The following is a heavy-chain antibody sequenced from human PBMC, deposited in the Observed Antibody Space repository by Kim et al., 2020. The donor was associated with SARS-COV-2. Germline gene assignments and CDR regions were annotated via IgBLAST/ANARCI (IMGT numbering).Heavy chain of an antibody. CDR3: ARSRSKWLLNPYHFDY. D-gene: IGHD2-2*02. J-gene: IGHJ4*02. Sequence: PSLKSRVTISIDTPENQFSLKLSSVTAADTAVYYCARSRSKWLLNPYHFDYWGRGTLVTVSS. V-gene: IGHV4-39*01.